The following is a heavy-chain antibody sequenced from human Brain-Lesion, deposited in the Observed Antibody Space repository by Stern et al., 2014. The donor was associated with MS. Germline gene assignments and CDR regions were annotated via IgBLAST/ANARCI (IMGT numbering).Heavy chain of an antibody. Sequence: QIPLEESGPGLVKPSETLSLTCTVSGGSISSSTYYWAWIRQPPGKGLEWLGNIYYGGFTYYTPSLKSRVTIYVDMSTNQFVLKLSSVTAADTAIYYCARHDSVPRPSQLYSARDRGPGYFDYWGQGTLVTVSS. D-gene: IGHD1-26*01. CDR2: IYYGGFT. J-gene: IGHJ4*02. CDR3: ARHDSVPRPSQLYSARDRGPGYFDY. V-gene: IGHV4-39*01. CDR1: GGSISSSTYY.